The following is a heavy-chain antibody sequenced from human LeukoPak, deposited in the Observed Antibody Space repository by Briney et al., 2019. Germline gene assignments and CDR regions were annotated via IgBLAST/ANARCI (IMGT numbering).Heavy chain of an antibody. J-gene: IGHJ4*02. CDR3: AKGGTGHSDY. CDR1: GFSFSSYW. Sequence: GGSLRRSCAASGFSFSSYWMHWVRQPPGKGLVWVSRINSDGSGTTYADSVKGRFTISRDNAKNTLDLHMNNLRAEDTAVYYCAKGGTGHSDYWGQGTLVTVS. CDR2: INSDGSGT. D-gene: IGHD3-16*01. V-gene: IGHV3-74*03.